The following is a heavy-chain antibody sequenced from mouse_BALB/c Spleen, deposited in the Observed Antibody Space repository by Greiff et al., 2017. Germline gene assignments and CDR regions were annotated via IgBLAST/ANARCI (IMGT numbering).Heavy chain of an antibody. V-gene: IGHV5-4*02. CDR1: GFTFSDYY. CDR3: ARGGGMEGFAY. Sequence: DVMLVESGGGLVKPGGSLKLSCAASGFTFSDYYMYWVRQTPEKRLEWVATISDGGSYTYYPDSVKGRFTISRDNAKNNLYLQMSSLKSEDTAMYYCARGGGMEGFAYWGQGTLVTVSA. J-gene: IGHJ3*01. CDR2: ISDGGSYT.